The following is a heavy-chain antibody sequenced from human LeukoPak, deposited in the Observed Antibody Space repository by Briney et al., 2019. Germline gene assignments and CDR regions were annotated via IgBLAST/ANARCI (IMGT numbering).Heavy chain of an antibody. CDR2: IYHSGST. Sequence: SETLSLTCTVSGGSISSSSYYWGWIRQPPGKGLEWIGSIYHSGSTYYNPSLKSRVTISVDASKNQFSLKLSSVTAADTAVYYCASYGGNSNFDYWGQGTLVTVSS. CDR1: GGSISSSSYY. J-gene: IGHJ4*02. V-gene: IGHV4-39*07. D-gene: IGHD4-23*01. CDR3: ASYGGNSNFDY.